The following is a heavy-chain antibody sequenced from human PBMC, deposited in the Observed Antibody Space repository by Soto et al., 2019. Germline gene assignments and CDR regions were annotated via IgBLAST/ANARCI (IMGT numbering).Heavy chain of an antibody. CDR1: GFTFSSYG. Sequence: GGSLRLSCAASGFTFSSYGMHWVRQAPGKGLEWVAVIWYDGSNKYYADSVKGRFTISRDNSKNTLYLQMNSLRAEDTAVYYCARDHEQLTSTQSHCTLDYWGQGTLVTVSS. J-gene: IGHJ4*02. CDR3: ARDHEQLTSTQSHCTLDY. CDR2: IWYDGSNK. V-gene: IGHV3-33*01. D-gene: IGHD3-3*01.